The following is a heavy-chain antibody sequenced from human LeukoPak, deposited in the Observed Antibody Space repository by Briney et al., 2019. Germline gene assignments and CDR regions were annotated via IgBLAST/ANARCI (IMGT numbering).Heavy chain of an antibody. CDR1: GGSFSGYY. V-gene: IGHV4-34*01. D-gene: IGHD5-18*01. J-gene: IGHJ4*02. CDR3: ARETAMVNYFDY. CDR2: INHSGST. Sequence: KTSETLSLTCAVYGGSFSGYYWSWIRQPPGKGLEWIGEINHSGSTNYNPSLKSRVTISVDTSKNQFSLKLSSVTAADTAVYYCARETAMVNYFDYWGQGTLVTVSS.